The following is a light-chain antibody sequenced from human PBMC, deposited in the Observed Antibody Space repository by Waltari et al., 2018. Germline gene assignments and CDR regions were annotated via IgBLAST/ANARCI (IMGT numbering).Light chain of an antibody. V-gene: IGLV2-8*01. CDR2: EVI. CDR3: SSYAGSNNFVV. Sequence: SALTQPPSASGSPGHSVTISCTGTSSAVGGYNYVPWYQQHPGKAPKLMIYEVIKRPSGVPDRFSGSKSGNTASLTVSGLQAEDEADYYCSSYAGSNNFVVFGGGTKLTVL. J-gene: IGLJ2*01. CDR1: SSAVGGYNY.